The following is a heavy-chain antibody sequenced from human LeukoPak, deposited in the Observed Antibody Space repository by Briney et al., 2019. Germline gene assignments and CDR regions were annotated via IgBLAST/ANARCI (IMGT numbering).Heavy chain of an antibody. D-gene: IGHD3-22*01. Sequence: GGSLRLSCAASGFTFSSYAMSWVRQAPGKGLVWVSAISGSGGSTYYADSVKGRFTISRDNSKNTLYLQMNSLRAEDTAVYYCAKDAGYDSSGEVDYWGQGTLVTVSS. V-gene: IGHV3-23*01. CDR1: GFTFSSYA. J-gene: IGHJ4*02. CDR3: AKDAGYDSSGEVDY. CDR2: ISGSGGST.